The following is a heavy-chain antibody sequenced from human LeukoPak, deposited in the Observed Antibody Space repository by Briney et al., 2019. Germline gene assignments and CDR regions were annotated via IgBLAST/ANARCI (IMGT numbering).Heavy chain of an antibody. Sequence: PSETLSLTCTVSGGSISSGGYYWSWIRQHPGKGLEWIGYIYYSGSTYYNPSLKSRVTISVDKSKNQFSLKLSSVTAADTAVHYCAREIAAAPNWFDPWGQGTLVTVSS. J-gene: IGHJ5*02. D-gene: IGHD6-13*01. CDR2: IYYSGST. CDR3: AREIAAAPNWFDP. V-gene: IGHV4-31*03. CDR1: GGSISSGGYY.